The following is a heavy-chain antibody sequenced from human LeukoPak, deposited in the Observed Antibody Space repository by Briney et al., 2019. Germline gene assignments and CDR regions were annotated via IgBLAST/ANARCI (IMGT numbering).Heavy chain of an antibody. J-gene: IGHJ5*01. CDR1: GDSIGSYY. D-gene: IGHD3-16*02. CDR2: IYYSRST. V-gene: IGHV4-59*01. CDR3: ARGRARDGSYPWLDS. Sequence: PSETLSLTCSVSGDSIGSYYWTWIRQSPGKGLEWIGYIYYSRSTNYSPSLKSRVTISVDMSNNQFSLQLRSVTAADTAIYYCARGRARDGSYPWLDSWGQGTLVTVSS.